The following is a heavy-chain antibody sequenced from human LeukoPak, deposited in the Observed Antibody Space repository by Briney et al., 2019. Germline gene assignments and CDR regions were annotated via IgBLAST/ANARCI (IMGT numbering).Heavy chain of an antibody. D-gene: IGHD3-10*01. V-gene: IGHV3-48*03. CDR3: ARVGSVNYYGSGSSYYMDV. Sequence: GGSLRLSCAASGFTFSSYEMNWVRQAPGKGLEWVSYISSSGSTIYYADSVKGRFTISRDNAKNSLYLQMNSLRAEDTAVYYCARVGSVNYYGSGSSYYMDVCGKGTTVTVSS. CDR1: GFTFSSYE. J-gene: IGHJ6*03. CDR2: ISSSGSTI.